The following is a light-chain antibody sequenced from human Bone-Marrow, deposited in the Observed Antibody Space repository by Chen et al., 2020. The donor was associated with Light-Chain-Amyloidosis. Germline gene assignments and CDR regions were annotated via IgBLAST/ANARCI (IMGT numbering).Light chain of an antibody. Sequence: QSLLTQPPSASGTPGQRVTISCSGSRSNIGSNTVNWYQQFPGTAPKVLIYSHPQRPSGVPDRFSGSKSGTSASLAISGLQSDDEADYYCAAWDDSLNGWVFGGGTKLTVL. V-gene: IGLV1-44*01. CDR2: SHP. CDR1: RSNIGSNT. CDR3: AAWDDSLNGWV. J-gene: IGLJ3*02.